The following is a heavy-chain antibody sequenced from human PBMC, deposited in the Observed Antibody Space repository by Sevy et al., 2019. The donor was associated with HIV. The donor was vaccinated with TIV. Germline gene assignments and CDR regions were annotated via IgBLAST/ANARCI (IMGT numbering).Heavy chain of an antibody. CDR2: IGSTGDYI. V-gene: IGHV3-21*01. Sequence: GGSLRLSCAASGFTFISYSMNWVRQAPGKGLEWVASIGSTGDYIYYADSMKGRFTISRDNAKKSLYLQMKSLRAEDTAVYYCARSGGSYDYGMDVWGQGTTVTVSS. CDR1: GFTFISYS. CDR3: ARSGGSYDYGMDV. D-gene: IGHD1-26*01. J-gene: IGHJ6*02.